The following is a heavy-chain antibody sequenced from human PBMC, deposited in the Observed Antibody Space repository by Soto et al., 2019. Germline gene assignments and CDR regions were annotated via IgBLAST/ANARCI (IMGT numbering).Heavy chain of an antibody. CDR2: IYSSGQT. Sequence: VQLVESGGGLIQAGGSRRLSCRVSGCSVSTNYMAWVRQVPGKGLEWASVIYSSGQTYYPDAVQGRFTISRDNSKNTVYLQMRSLRFEAKGVYSCARIYGAGVVDFWGQGSLITVSS. D-gene: IGHD3-10*01. CDR3: ARIYGAGVVDF. J-gene: IGHJ4*02. CDR1: GCSVSTNY. V-gene: IGHV3-53*01.